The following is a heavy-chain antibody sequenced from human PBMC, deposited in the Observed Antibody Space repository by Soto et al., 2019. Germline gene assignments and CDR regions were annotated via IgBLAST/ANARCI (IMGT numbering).Heavy chain of an antibody. D-gene: IGHD6-6*01. J-gene: IGHJ3*02. CDR1: GYTLTELS. CDR2: FDPEDAEI. CDR3: ARLIAARLNDAFDI. V-gene: IGHV1-24*01. Sequence: ASVKVSCKVSGYTLTELSMHWVRQAPGKGLEWMGGFDPEDAEIIYAQKFQGRVTMTEDTSTDTAYMELSSLRSEDTAVYYCARLIAARLNDAFDIWGQGTMVTVSS.